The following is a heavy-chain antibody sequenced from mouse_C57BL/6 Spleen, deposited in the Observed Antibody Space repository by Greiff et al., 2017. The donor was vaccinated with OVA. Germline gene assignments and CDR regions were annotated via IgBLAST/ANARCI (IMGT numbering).Heavy chain of an antibody. CDR2: ISYSGST. CDR1: GYSITSGYD. Sequence: EVHLVESGPGMVKPSQSLSLTCTVTGYSITSGYDWHWIRHFPGNKLEWMGYISYSGSTNYNPSLKSRISITHDTSKNHFFLKLNSVTTEDTATYYCARTYDGYYWYFDVWGTGTTVTVSS. J-gene: IGHJ1*03. D-gene: IGHD2-3*01. V-gene: IGHV3-1*01. CDR3: ARTYDGYYWYFDV.